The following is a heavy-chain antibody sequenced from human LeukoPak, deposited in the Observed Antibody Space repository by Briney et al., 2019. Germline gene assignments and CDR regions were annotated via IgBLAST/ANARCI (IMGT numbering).Heavy chain of an antibody. CDR1: GYTLSGYY. Sequence: ASVKVSCKASGYTLSGYYMHWVRQAPGQGLEGMGWINPNSGGTNYAQKFQGRVTMTRDTSISTAYMELSRLRSDDTAVYYCARAVYSSGCDYWGQGTLVTVSS. V-gene: IGHV1-2*02. CDR2: INPNSGGT. D-gene: IGHD6-19*01. CDR3: ARAVYSSGCDY. J-gene: IGHJ4*02.